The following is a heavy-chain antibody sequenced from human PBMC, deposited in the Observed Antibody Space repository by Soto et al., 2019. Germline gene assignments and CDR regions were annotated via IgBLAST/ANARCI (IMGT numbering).Heavy chain of an antibody. CDR1: GGSISSSSYY. CDR2: IYYSGST. J-gene: IGHJ5*02. D-gene: IGHD2-15*01. CDR3: AKKVVVYCSCGRFYSPNRYGFDP. Sequence: QLQLQESGPGLVKPSETLSLTCTVSGGSISSSSYYWGWIRQPPGKGRVCIGSIYYSGSTYYNPPRTRRDTISVDTSNQQFALKHRSVTAADTAVYYCAKKVVVYCSCGRFYSPNRYGFDPWGQGTLVTVSS. V-gene: IGHV4-39*01.